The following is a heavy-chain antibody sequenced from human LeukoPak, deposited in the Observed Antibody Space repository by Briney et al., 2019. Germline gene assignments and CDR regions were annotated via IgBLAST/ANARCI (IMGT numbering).Heavy chain of an antibody. J-gene: IGHJ4*02. D-gene: IGHD5-24*01. Sequence: GASVKVSCKASGYTFTSYGISWVRQAPGQGLEWMGWINPNSGGTDYAQKFQGRVTMTRDTSITTVHMELRRLKSDDTAVYYCVRGGDGYNYPGGRFDYWGQGTLVTVSS. V-gene: IGHV1-2*02. CDR1: GYTFTSYG. CDR3: VRGGDGYNYPGGRFDY. CDR2: INPNSGGT.